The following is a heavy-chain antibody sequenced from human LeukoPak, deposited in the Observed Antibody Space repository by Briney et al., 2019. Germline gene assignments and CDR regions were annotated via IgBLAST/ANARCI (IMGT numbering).Heavy chain of an antibody. D-gene: IGHD2-15*01. CDR1: GFTFSSYA. J-gene: IGHJ4*02. CDR2: ISGSGGSA. CDR3: AKAYCSGGSCYFDY. Sequence: GGSLRLSCAASGFTFSSYAMSWVRQAPGKGLEWVSAISGSGGSAYYADSVKGRFTISRDNSKNTLYLQMNSLRAEGTAVYYCAKAYCSGGSCYFDYWGQGTLVTVSS. V-gene: IGHV3-23*01.